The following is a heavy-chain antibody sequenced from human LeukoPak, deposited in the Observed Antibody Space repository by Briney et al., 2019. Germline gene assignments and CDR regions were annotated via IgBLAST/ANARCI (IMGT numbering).Heavy chain of an antibody. J-gene: IGHJ4*02. CDR3: AKPYSGYDYFDY. CDR2: ISGSGGST. V-gene: IGHV3-23*01. CDR1: GFTFSRYS. D-gene: IGHD5-12*01. Sequence: GGSLRLSCAASGFTFSRYSMNWVRQAPGKGLEWVSAISGSGGSTYYADSVKGRFTISRDNSKNTLYLQMNSLRAEDTAVYYCAKPYSGYDYFDYWGQGTLVTVSS.